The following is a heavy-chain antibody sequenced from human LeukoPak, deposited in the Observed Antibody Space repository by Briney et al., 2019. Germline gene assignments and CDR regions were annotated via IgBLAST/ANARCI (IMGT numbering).Heavy chain of an antibody. CDR1: GGSISSYY. Sequence: KPSETLSLTCTVSGGSISSYYWSWIRQPPGKGLEWIGYIYYSGSTNYNPSLKSRLTISVDTSKNQFSLKLSSVTAADTAVYYCARQSYYYDSSGYFDYWGQGTLVTVSS. CDR2: IYYSGST. CDR3: ARQSYYYDSSGYFDY. D-gene: IGHD3-22*01. V-gene: IGHV4-59*08. J-gene: IGHJ4*02.